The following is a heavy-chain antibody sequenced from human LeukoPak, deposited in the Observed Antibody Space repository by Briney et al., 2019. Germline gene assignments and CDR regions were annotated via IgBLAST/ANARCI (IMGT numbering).Heavy chain of an antibody. CDR1: GFTFSSYA. CDR3: AKGSRIAAAANCFDP. J-gene: IGHJ5*02. Sequence: PGGSLRLSFSAPGFTFSSYAMSSGRRAPGKGLEWVSPISGSGGSTYYADSVKGRFTISRDIFKNTLYLQMNSLRAEDTAIYYCAKGSRIAAAANCFDPWGQGTLVTVSS. CDR2: ISGSGGST. V-gene: IGHV3-23*01. D-gene: IGHD6-13*01.